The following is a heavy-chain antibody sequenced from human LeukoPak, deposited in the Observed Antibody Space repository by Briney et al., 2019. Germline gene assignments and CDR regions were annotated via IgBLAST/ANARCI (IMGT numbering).Heavy chain of an antibody. D-gene: IGHD4-11*01. CDR1: GGSISSYY. J-gene: IGHJ4*02. CDR2: MDHSGRS. CDR3: ARLTYSNYFDY. Sequence: SQTLSLTCTVSGGSISSYYWSWIRQPPGKGLEWIGFMDHSGRSNHNPSLKSRVTISIDTSKNQFSLNLGSVTAADTAVYYCARLTYSNYFDYWGRGTLVTVSS. V-gene: IGHV4-59*08.